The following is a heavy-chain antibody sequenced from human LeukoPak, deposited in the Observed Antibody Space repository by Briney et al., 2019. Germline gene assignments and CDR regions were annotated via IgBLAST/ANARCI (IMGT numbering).Heavy chain of an antibody. CDR1: GGSFSDYY. V-gene: IGHV4-34*01. CDR2: INHSGST. D-gene: IGHD2-21*02. CDR3: ARHLPGDCPVDY. Sequence: SETLSLTCAVYGGSFSDYYWSWIRQPPGKGLEWIGEINHSGSTNYNPYLKSRVTISVDTSKNQFSLKLSSVTAADTAVYYCARHLPGDCPVDYWGQGTLVTVSS. J-gene: IGHJ4*02.